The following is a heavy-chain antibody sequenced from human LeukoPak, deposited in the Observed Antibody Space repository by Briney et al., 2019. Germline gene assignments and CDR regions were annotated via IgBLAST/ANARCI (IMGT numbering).Heavy chain of an antibody. CDR1: GGSISSYY. CDR3: ARRSDDTSGYYPY. V-gene: IGHV4-59*08. D-gene: IGHD3-22*01. J-gene: IGHJ4*02. CDR2: IYHSGST. Sequence: PSETLSLTCTVSGGSISSYYWNWIRQPPGKGLEWIGYIYHSGSTYYNPSLKGRVTISVDTSKNQFSLKLSSVTAADTAVYYCARRSDDTSGYYPYWGQGTLVTVSS.